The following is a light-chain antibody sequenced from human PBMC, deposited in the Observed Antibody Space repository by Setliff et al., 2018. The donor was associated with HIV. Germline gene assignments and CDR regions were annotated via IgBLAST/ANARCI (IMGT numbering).Light chain of an antibody. V-gene: IGLV1-47*01. CDR2: RNN. CDR1: SSNIGSNY. J-gene: IGLJ3*02. Sequence: QSVLTQPPSASGTPGQRVTISCSGSSSNIGSNYVYWYQQLPGTAPKLLIYRNNPRPSGVPDRFSGSKSGTSASLAISGLRSEDEADYYCAAWDDSLSGPVFGGGTKSPS. CDR3: AAWDDSLSGPV.